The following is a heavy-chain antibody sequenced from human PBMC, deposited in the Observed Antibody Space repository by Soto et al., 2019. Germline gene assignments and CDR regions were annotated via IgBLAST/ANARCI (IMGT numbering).Heavy chain of an antibody. CDR2: IHYSGST. D-gene: IGHD3-22*01. V-gene: IGHV4-31*03. Sequence: SETLSLTCTVSGGSISSGGYYWSWIRQHPGKGLEWIGYIHYSGSTYYNPSLKSRVTISVDTSKNQFSLKLSSVTAADTAVYYFARDAGFYDSSGYYSVIDYWGQGTLVTVSS. J-gene: IGHJ4*02. CDR1: GGSISSGGYY. CDR3: ARDAGFYDSSGYYSVIDY.